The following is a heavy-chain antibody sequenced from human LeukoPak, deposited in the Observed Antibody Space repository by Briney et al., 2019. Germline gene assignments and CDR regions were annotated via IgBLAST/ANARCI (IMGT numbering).Heavy chain of an antibody. J-gene: IGHJ5*02. V-gene: IGHV3-21*04. CDR2: ITTSSTFM. CDR3: AKSRIAAAYWGKFDP. Sequence: GGSLRLSCAASGFTFSTYGMNWVRRAPGKGLEWVSSITTSSTFMYYADSVKGRFTISRDNSKNTLYLQMNSLRAEDTAVYYCAKSRIAAAYWGKFDPWGQGTLVTVSS. D-gene: IGHD6-13*01. CDR1: GFTFSTYG.